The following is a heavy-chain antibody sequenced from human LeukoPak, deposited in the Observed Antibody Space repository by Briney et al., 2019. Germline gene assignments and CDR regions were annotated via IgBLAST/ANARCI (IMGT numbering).Heavy chain of an antibody. J-gene: IGHJ2*01. CDR2: IYYNGGT. CDR3: ARLSNRYYYDGYFDL. D-gene: IGHD3-22*01. V-gene: IGHV4-59*01. CDR1: GGSINNYY. Sequence: SETLSLTCTVSGGSINNYYWSWIRQPPGKGLEWVGHIYYNGGTNYNPSLKSRVTISVDIYSNQFSLNLTSVTAADTAVYYCARLSNRYYYDGYFDLWGRGTLVTVS.